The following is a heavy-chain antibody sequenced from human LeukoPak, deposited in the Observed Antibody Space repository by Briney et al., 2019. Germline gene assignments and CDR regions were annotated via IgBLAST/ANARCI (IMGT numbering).Heavy chain of an antibody. D-gene: IGHD3-22*01. V-gene: IGHV4-30-4*01. CDR3: ARAPLYYDSSGYYNAWFDP. J-gene: IGHJ5*02. CDR1: GGSISSGDYY. CDR2: IYYSGST. Sequence: PSETLSLTCTVSGGSISSGDYYWSWIRQPPGKGLEWIGYIYYSGSTYYNPSLKGRVTISVDTSKNQFSLKLSSVTAADTAVYYCARAPLYYDSSGYYNAWFDPWGQGTLVTVSS.